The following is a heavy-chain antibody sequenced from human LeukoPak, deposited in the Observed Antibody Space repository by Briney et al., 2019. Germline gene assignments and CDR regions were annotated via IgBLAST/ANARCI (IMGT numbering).Heavy chain of an antibody. Sequence: ASVKVSCKASGYTFTGYYMHWVRQAPGQGLEWMGWINPNSGGTNYAQKFQGWVTMTRDTSISTAYMELSRLRSDDTAVYYCARGYSGYDWSDFDYWGQGTLVIVSS. CDR1: GYTFTGYY. CDR3: ARGYSGYDWSDFDY. J-gene: IGHJ4*02. D-gene: IGHD5-12*01. V-gene: IGHV1-2*04. CDR2: INPNSGGT.